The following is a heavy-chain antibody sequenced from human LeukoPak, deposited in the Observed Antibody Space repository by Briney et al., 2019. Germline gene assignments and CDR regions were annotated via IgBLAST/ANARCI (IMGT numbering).Heavy chain of an antibody. D-gene: IGHD6-13*01. V-gene: IGHV5-51*01. CDR1: GYIFTSYW. J-gene: IGHJ4*02. CDR3: ARHFEPYSSSWYLHDY. Sequence: KSGASLQISGEGSGYIFTSYWIGWGRQLPGKGVEWMGIIYPGDSDTSSTPSFQGQVTISADNSISTAYLQWSSLKASDTAMYYCARHFEPYSSSWYLHDYWGQGTLVTVSS. CDR2: IYPGDSDT.